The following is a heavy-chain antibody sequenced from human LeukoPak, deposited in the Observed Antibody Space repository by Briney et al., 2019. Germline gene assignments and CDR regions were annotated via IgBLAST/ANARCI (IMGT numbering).Heavy chain of an antibody. J-gene: IGHJ2*01. D-gene: IGHD2-2*01. V-gene: IGHV4-59*01. Sequence: PSETLSLTCTVSGGSISSYYWSWIRQPPGKGLEWIGYIYYSGSTNYNPSLKSRVTISVDTSKNQFSLKLSSVTAADTAVYYCARERVVPAAMENWYFDLWGRGTLVTVSS. CDR3: ARERVVPAAMENWYFDL. CDR1: GGSISSYY. CDR2: IYYSGST.